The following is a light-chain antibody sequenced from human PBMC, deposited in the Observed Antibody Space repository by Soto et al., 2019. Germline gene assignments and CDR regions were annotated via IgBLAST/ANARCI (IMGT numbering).Light chain of an antibody. J-gene: IGLJ1*01. CDR1: SSDVGNYNY. Sequence: QSALTQPPSASGSPGQSVTISCTGASSDVGNYNYVSWYQQHPGKAPKLIIYEVSKRPSGVPDRFSGSKSGNTASLTVSGLQPDDESDYYCSSYVGSTTDYVFGTGTTVTV. CDR3: SSYVGSTTDYV. CDR2: EVS. V-gene: IGLV2-8*01.